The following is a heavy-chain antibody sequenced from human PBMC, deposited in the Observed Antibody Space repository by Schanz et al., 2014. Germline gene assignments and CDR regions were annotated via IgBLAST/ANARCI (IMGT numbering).Heavy chain of an antibody. CDR2: INPSGGST. Sequence: QVQLVQSGAEVKKPGASVKVSCKASGYTFTSDSMHWVRQAPGQGLEWMGMINPSGGSTTYAQKFLGRVTMTRDTSTSTVYMELSSLRSEDTAVYYCARDGVDAAAGGNYWGQGTLVTVSS. D-gene: IGHD6-13*01. J-gene: IGHJ4*02. CDR3: ARDGVDAAAGGNY. V-gene: IGHV1-46*03. CDR1: GYTFTSDS.